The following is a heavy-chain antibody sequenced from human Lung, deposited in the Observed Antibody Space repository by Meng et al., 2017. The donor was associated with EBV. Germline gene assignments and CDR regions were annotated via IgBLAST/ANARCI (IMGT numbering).Heavy chain of an antibody. Sequence: VQLVAPGGGLVQPGGSLKLSCAASGFTFSGSGMHWVRQASGKGLEWVGRIRSKANSYATAFGASVEGRFTISRDDSNYTAYLQMNSLKTEDTAVYYCTSRSFWGQGILVTVSS. V-gene: IGHV3-73*02. CDR2: IRSKANSYAT. CDR1: GFTFSGSG. J-gene: IGHJ4*02. CDR3: TSRSF.